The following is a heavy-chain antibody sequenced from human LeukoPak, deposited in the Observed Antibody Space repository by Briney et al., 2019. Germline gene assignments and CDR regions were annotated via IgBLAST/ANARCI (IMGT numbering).Heavy chain of an antibody. V-gene: IGHV3-23*01. J-gene: IGHJ1*01. CDR3: AKKLSGSYEEGMQQ. CDR2: ISGRGDRT. CDR1: GFTFSSYA. D-gene: IGHD1-26*01. Sequence: PGGSLRLSCAASGFTFSSYAMSWVRQAPGKGLEWVSVISGRGDRTYYVDSVKGRFTISRDNSKNTLYLQMISLRAEDTAVYYCAKKLSGSYEEGMQQWGQGTLVTVSS.